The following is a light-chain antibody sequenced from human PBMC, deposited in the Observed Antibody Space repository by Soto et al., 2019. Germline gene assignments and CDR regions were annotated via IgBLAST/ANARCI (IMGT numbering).Light chain of an antibody. J-gene: IGKJ5*01. CDR1: HDITTF. CDR3: QQYDDLPIT. Sequence: DIQMTQSPSSLSVSVGDSVTITSHASHDITTFLNWYQQKPGKAPKLLIYDVSKLETGVPSRFSGSGSGTDFTLTISSLQPEDIATYFCQQYDDLPITFGQGTRLEIK. CDR2: DVS. V-gene: IGKV1-33*01.